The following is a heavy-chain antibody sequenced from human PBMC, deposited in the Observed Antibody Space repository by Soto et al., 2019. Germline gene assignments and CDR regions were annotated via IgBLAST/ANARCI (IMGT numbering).Heavy chain of an antibody. Sequence: SETLSLTCAVYGGSFRGAYWSGIRQPPGKGLEWIGEINHSESTNYNPSLTSRVTISVDTSKNQFSLKLISVTAADTAVYYCARVRRLLQATGDYYYGMDVWGQGTTVT. D-gene: IGHD2-21*02. J-gene: IGHJ6*02. CDR3: ARVRRLLQATGDYYYGMDV. V-gene: IGHV4-34*01. CDR1: GGSFRGAY. CDR2: INHSEST.